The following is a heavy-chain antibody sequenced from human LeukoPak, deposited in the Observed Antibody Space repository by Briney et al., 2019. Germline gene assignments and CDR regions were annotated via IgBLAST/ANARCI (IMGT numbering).Heavy chain of an antibody. D-gene: IGHD3-22*01. CDR2: IDHSGST. V-gene: IGHV4-34*01. J-gene: IGHJ5*02. Sequence: SETLSLTCAVYGGSFSGYYWSWIRQPPGMGLEWIGEIDHSGSTNYIPSLKSRVTISVDTSKNQFSLKLSSVTAADTAVYYCAAKSAHYYDSSGYYLNWFDPWGQGTLVTVSS. CDR1: GGSFSGYY. CDR3: AAKSAHYYDSSGYYLNWFDP.